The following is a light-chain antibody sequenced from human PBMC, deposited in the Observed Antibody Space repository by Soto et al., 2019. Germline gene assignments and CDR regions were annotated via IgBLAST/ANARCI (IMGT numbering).Light chain of an antibody. V-gene: IGLV2-14*01. CDR3: QSYDSRLSAHV. CDR2: EVS. J-gene: IGLJ1*01. Sequence: QSVLTQPASVSGSPGQSITISCTGTSSDTAGYNYVSWYQQHPGKAPKLMIYEVSNRPSGVSNRFSGSQSGTLASLVITGLQSEDETDYYCQSYDSRLSAHVFGTGTKLTVL. CDR1: SSDTAGYNY.